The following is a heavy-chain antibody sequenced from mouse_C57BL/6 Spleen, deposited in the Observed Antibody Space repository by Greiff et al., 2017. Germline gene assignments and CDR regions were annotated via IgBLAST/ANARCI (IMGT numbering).Heavy chain of an antibody. V-gene: IGHV1-9*01. Sequence: QVQLQQSGAELMKPGASVKLSCKATGYTFTGYWIEWVKQRPGHGLEWIGEILPGSGSTNYNEKFKGKATFTADTSSNTAYMQLSSLTTEDSAIYCCARRTTVKGAWLSYWGQGTLVTVSA. CDR1: GYTFTGYW. CDR3: ARRTTVKGAWLSY. J-gene: IGHJ3*01. D-gene: IGHD1-1*01. CDR2: ILPGSGST.